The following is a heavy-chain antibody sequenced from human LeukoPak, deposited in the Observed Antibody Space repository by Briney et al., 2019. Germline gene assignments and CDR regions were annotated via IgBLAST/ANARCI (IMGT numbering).Heavy chain of an antibody. V-gene: IGHV3-7*01. J-gene: IGHJ4*02. D-gene: IGHD3-22*01. CDR2: IKQDGSEK. CDR3: ARDLVAYYYDSSGPIDY. Sequence: GGSQRLSCAASGFTFSSYWMSWVRQAPGKGLEWVANIKQDGSEKYYVDSVKGRFTISRDNAKNSLYLQMNSLRAEDTAVYYCARDLVAYYYDSSGPIDYWGQGTLVTVSS. CDR1: GFTFSSYW.